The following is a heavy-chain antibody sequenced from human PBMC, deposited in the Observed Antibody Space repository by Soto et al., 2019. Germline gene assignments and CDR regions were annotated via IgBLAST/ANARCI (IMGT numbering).Heavy chain of an antibody. CDR2: IVPTLGRA. Sequence: QVQLVQSGAEVTKPGSSVKVSCKASGGTFSSQTISWVRQAPGQGLEWMGRIVPTLGRANFAQQFQGRVTITADKSTNTAYMELSSLRIEDTAVYFCARVPAIAANYGMDVWGQATTVTVSS. J-gene: IGHJ6*02. D-gene: IGHD2-15*01. CDR1: GGTFSSQT. V-gene: IGHV1-69*08. CDR3: ARVPAIAANYGMDV.